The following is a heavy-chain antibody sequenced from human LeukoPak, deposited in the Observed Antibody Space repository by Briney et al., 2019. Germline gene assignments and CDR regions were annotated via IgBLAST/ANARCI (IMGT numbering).Heavy chain of an antibody. CDR2: IIPIFGTA. Sequence: SSVKVSCKASGGTFSSYAITWVRQAPGQGLEWMGGIIPIFGTANYAQKFQGRVTITTDEPTSTAYMELSSLRSEDTAVYYCARSETDDSGGYYYDYMDVWGKGTTVAVSS. J-gene: IGHJ6*03. D-gene: IGHD3-22*01. CDR1: GGTFSSYA. CDR3: ARSETDDSGGYYYDYMDV. V-gene: IGHV1-69*05.